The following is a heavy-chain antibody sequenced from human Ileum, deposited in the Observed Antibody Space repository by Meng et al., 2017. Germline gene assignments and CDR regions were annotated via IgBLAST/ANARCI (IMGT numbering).Heavy chain of an antibody. CDR2: ISNSGKT. J-gene: IGHJ4*02. CDR3: ARERIRELGLFDS. D-gene: IGHD3-10*01. V-gene: IGHV4-4*02. Sequence: QLQPQGAGPGLVQPSGTLSPAGAVSGDSIGNSKWWSWLRQPPGKGLEWIGEISNSGKTVYSPSLKSRVRISLDKSNNQFSLTLNSVTAADTAMYYCARERIRELGLFDSWGQGTLVTVSS. CDR1: GDSIGNSKW.